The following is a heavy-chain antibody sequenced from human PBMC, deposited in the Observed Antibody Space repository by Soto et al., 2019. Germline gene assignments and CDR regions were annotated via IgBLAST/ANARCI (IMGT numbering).Heavy chain of an antibody. Sequence: GGSLRLSCAASGFTFSSFGMHWVRQAPGKGLEWVAVISYDGSNKYYADSVKGRFTISRDNSKNTLYLQMNSLRAEDTAVYYCAKSDGYNYFDYWGQGT. D-gene: IGHD5-12*01. CDR3: AKSDGYNYFDY. CDR1: GFTFSSFG. CDR2: ISYDGSNK. V-gene: IGHV3-30*18. J-gene: IGHJ4*02.